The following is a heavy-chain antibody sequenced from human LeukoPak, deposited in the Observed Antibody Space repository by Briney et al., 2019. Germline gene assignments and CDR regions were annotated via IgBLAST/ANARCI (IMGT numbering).Heavy chain of an antibody. J-gene: IGHJ3*02. D-gene: IGHD3-10*01. CDR2: IYYSGST. Sequence: PSQTLSLTCTVSGGSISSGDYYWSWIRQPPGKGLEWIGYIYYSGSTYYNPSLKSRVTISVDTSKNQFSLKLSSVTAADTAVYYCARWDYGSGLGHDAFDIWGQGTMVTVSS. CDR3: ARWDYGSGLGHDAFDI. V-gene: IGHV4-30-4*01. CDR1: GGSISSGDYY.